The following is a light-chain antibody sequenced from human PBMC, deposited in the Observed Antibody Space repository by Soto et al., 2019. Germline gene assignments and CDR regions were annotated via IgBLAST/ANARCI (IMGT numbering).Light chain of an antibody. CDR3: QQSYSTPWT. CDR1: QSISSY. V-gene: IGKV1-39*01. Sequence: DIQMTQSPSSLSASVGDRVTITCRASQSISSYLNWYQQKPGKAPKLLIYAASSLQSGVPSRFSGSGSGTDFTLISSSLQPEDFATYDGQQSYSTPWTFGQGTKVEIK. CDR2: AAS. J-gene: IGKJ1*01.